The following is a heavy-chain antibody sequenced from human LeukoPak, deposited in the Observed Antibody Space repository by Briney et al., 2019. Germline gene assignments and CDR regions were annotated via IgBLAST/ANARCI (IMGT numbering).Heavy chain of an antibody. V-gene: IGHV4-38-2*02. Sequence: SETLSLTCTVSGYSISSGYYWGWIRQPPGKGLEWIGSIYHSGSTYYNPSLKSRVTISVDTSKNQFSLKLSSVTAADTAVYYCARAANLPLDYWGQGTLVTVSS. J-gene: IGHJ4*02. CDR1: GYSISSGYY. CDR3: ARAANLPLDY. CDR2: IYHSGST.